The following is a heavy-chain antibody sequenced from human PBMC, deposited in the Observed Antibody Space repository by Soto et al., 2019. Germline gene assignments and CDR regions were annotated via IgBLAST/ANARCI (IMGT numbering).Heavy chain of an antibody. Sequence: GESLKISCKGSGYSFTSYWISWVRQMPGKGLEWMGRIDPSDSYTNYSPSFQGHVTISADKSISTAYLQWSGLKASDTAMYYCARHVGYYYGSGPLAWFDPWGQGTLVTVSS. CDR1: GYSFTSYW. V-gene: IGHV5-10-1*01. D-gene: IGHD3-10*01. CDR3: ARHVGYYYGSGPLAWFDP. J-gene: IGHJ5*02. CDR2: IDPSDSYT.